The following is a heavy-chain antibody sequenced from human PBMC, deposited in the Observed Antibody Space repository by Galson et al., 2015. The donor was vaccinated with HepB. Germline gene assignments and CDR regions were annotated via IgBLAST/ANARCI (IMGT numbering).Heavy chain of an antibody. D-gene: IGHD3-10*01. J-gene: IGHJ4*02. CDR1: GRFFSAYG. CDR2: IIAVFGTT. Sequence: SVKVSCKAAGRFFSAYGISWVRQAPGQGLEWMGRIIAVFGTTHYAQKFQGRVTITADKSTSTVYMELSSLRSEDTAVYYCARDGTYYGYYFDYWGQGTLVTVSS. CDR3: ARDGTYYGYYFDY. V-gene: IGHV1-69*06.